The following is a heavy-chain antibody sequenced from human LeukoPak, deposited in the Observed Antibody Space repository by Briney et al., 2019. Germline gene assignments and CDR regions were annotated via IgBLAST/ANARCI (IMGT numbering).Heavy chain of an antibody. CDR3: ARGLYYGSPGAWFDP. CDR2: INHSGST. V-gene: IGHV4-34*01. J-gene: IGHJ5*02. D-gene: IGHD3-10*01. Sequence: PSETLSLTCAVYGGSFSGYYWSWSRQPPGKGLEWIGEINHSGSTNYNPSLKSRVTISVDTSKNQFSLKLSSVTAADTAVYYCARGLYYGSPGAWFDPWGQGTRVTVSS. CDR1: GGSFSGYY.